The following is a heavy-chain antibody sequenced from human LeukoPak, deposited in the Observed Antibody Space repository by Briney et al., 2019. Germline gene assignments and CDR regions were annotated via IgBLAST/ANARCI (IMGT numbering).Heavy chain of an antibody. CDR2: IPYDGSNK. CDR3: ARGAAVAGILYYFDY. V-gene: IGHV3-30-3*01. Sequence: GGSLRLSCAASGFTFSDYYMSWIRQAPGKGLEWVAVIPYDGSNKYYVDSVKGRFTISRDNSKNTLYLQMNSLTPEDAAVYYCARGAAVAGILYYFDYWGQGTLVTVSS. CDR1: GFTFSDYY. D-gene: IGHD6-19*01. J-gene: IGHJ4*02.